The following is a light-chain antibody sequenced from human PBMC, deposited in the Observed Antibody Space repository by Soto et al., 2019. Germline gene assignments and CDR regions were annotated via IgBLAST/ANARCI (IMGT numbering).Light chain of an antibody. J-gene: IGKJ1*01. CDR3: QQYGSSPWT. Sequence: EVVMTQSPATLSVSPGERATLSCRASQSARSSLGWYQQKPGQPPSLLIYGASSRATGIPDRFSGSGSGTDFTLTISRLEPEDFAVYYCQQYGSSPWTFGQGTKVDIK. CDR2: GAS. CDR1: QSARSS. V-gene: IGKV3-20*01.